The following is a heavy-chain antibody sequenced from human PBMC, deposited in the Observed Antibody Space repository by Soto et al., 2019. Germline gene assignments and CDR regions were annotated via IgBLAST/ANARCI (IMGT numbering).Heavy chain of an antibody. Sequence: SETLSLTCAVYGGSFSGYYWSWIRQPPGKGLEWIGEINHSGSTNYNPSLKSRVTISVDTSKNQFSLKLSSVTAADTAVYYCARGDSSGWENWFDPWGQGTLVTVS. J-gene: IGHJ5*02. D-gene: IGHD6-19*01. CDR3: ARGDSSGWENWFDP. CDR2: INHSGST. V-gene: IGHV4-34*01. CDR1: GGSFSGYY.